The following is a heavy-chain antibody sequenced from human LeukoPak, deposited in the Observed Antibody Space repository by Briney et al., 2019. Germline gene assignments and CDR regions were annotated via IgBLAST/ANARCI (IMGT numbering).Heavy chain of an antibody. Sequence: GGSLRLSCAASGFTFSSYAMSWVRQAPGKGLEWVSAISGSGGSTYYADSVKGRFTTSRDNSKNTLYLQMNSLRAEDTAVYYCAKDLSGYDILTGYYSFDYWGQGTLVTVSS. CDR2: ISGSGGST. CDR3: AKDLSGYDILTGYYSFDY. J-gene: IGHJ4*02. CDR1: GFTFSSYA. D-gene: IGHD3-9*01. V-gene: IGHV3-23*01.